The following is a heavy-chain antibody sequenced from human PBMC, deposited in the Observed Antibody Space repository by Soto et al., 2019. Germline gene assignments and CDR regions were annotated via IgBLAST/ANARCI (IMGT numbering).Heavy chain of an antibody. CDR2: VYHNGNA. CDR3: AAGPYYYYGLDG. V-gene: IGHV4-30-2*01. CDR1: GGYISSGGYS. D-gene: IGHD3-10*01. Sequence: TLSLTCAVAGGYISSGGYSWRWIRPPPGKAPEWIGYVYHNGNAYPKPSLKSRVTISLDGAKNQFSLKMTSVTAADTGIYYCAAGPYYYYGLDGWGQGTTVTVSS. J-gene: IGHJ6*02.